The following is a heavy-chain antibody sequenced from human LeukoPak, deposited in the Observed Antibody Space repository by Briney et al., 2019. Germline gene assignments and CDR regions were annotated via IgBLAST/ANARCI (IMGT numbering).Heavy chain of an antibody. V-gene: IGHV4-34*01. CDR1: GGSFSGYY. Sequence: SETLSLTCAVFGGSFSGYYWSWIRQPPGKGLEWIGEINHSGSTNYNPSLKSRVTISVDTPKNQFSLKLSSVTAADTAVYYCASSLHCSSTSCYGTFDYWGQGTLVTVSS. CDR2: INHSGST. CDR3: ASSLHCSSTSCYGTFDY. J-gene: IGHJ4*02. D-gene: IGHD2-2*01.